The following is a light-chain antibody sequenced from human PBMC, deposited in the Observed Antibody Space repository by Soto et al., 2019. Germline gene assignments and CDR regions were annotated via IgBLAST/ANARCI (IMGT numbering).Light chain of an antibody. CDR1: SSDIGSYNF. CDR3: ASYTPGGPVM. V-gene: IGLV2-14*01. CDR2: DVS. Sequence: QSALTQPASVSGSPGQSITISCTGTSSDIGSYNFVSWYQQYPGKAPTLMIFDVSNRPSGVSNRFSGSKSGNTASLTISGLQTEDEADFFCASYTPGGPVMFGGGNKVTVL. J-gene: IGLJ3*02.